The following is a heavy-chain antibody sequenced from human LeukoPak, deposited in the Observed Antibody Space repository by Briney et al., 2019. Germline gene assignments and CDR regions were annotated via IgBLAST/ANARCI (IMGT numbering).Heavy chain of an antibody. CDR3: AGDGYDSSGYYQSDAFDI. J-gene: IGHJ3*02. D-gene: IGHD3-22*01. Sequence: PGGSLRLSCAASGFTFSSYAMSWVRQAPGKGLEWVSAISGSGGSTYYANSVKGRFTISRDNSKNTLYLQMGSLRAEDMAVYYCAGDGYDSSGYYQSDAFDIWGQGTMVTVSS. CDR1: GFTFSSYA. V-gene: IGHV3-64*01. CDR2: ISGSGGST.